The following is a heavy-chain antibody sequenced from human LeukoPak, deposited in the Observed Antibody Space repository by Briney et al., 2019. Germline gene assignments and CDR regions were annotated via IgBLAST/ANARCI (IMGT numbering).Heavy chain of an antibody. V-gene: IGHV4-31*03. Sequence: SETLSLTCTVSGGSISSGGYYWSWIRQHPGKGLEWIGYIYYSGSTYYNPSLQSRVTISVDTSKNQFSLKLSSVTAADTAVYYCARGMFRGVHKIDWFDPWGQGTLVTVSS. J-gene: IGHJ5*02. D-gene: IGHD3-10*01. CDR3: ARGMFRGVHKIDWFDP. CDR1: GGSISSGGYY. CDR2: IYYSGST.